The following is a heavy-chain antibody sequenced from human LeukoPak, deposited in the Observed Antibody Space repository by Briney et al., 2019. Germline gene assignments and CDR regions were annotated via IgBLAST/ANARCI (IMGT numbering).Heavy chain of an antibody. CDR3: ARNLIPEQLVLNF. D-gene: IGHD6-13*01. CDR2: IYYTGST. Sequence: KPSETLSLTRTVPVGSISNYNWNCIWQRPGERLGFIGYIYYTGSTNYNLSLKSRVNMSVDTSKNKFSLNLRSVTPEDTAVYYCARNLIPEQLVLNFWGRGTVVTVSS. V-gene: IGHV4-59*01. J-gene: IGHJ4*02. CDR1: VGSISNYN.